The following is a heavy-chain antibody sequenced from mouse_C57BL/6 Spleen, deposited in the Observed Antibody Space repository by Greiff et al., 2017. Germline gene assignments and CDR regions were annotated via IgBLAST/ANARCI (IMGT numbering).Heavy chain of an antibody. CDR3: ARKPITTVVADFDY. J-gene: IGHJ2*01. CDR2: INPSSGYT. V-gene: IGHV1-7*01. Sequence: QVQLKESGAELAKPGASVKLSCTASGYTFTSYWMHWVKQRPGQGLEWIGYINPSSGYTKYTQKFKDKATLTADKSSSTAYMQLGSLTYEDSAVYYCARKPITTVVADFDYWGQGTTLTGSS. D-gene: IGHD1-1*01. CDR1: GYTFTSYW.